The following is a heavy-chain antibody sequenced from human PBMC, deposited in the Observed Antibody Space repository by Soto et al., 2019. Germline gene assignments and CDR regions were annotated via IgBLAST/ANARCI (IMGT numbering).Heavy chain of an antibody. CDR3: ARDKITGLFDY. D-gene: IGHD2-8*02. CDR2: FYYSGST. CDR1: GGSISTDGYY. J-gene: IGHJ4*02. V-gene: IGHV4-31*03. Sequence: LSLTCTVSGGSISTDGYYWNWIRQHPGRGLEWIGYFYYSGSTYYNPSLKSRVTISVNTSKNQFSLKLTSVTAADTAVYYCARDKITGLFDYWGQGTLVTVSS.